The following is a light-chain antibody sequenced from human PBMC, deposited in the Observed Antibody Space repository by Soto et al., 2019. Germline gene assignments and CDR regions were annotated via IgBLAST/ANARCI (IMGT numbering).Light chain of an antibody. Sequence: DIQRTQAPSTLSASVGDRVTITCRASQRISSWLAWYQQKPGTAPKLLSYKASTLQSGVPSRFSGSGSGTEFSLTISSLQPDDSATYYCQQYNDNWTFGQGTKV. CDR2: KAS. CDR3: QQYNDNWT. CDR1: QRISSW. V-gene: IGKV1-5*03. J-gene: IGKJ1*01.